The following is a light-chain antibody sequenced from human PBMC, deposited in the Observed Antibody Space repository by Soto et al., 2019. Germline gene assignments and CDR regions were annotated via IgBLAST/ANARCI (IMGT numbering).Light chain of an antibody. CDR2: AAS. CDR1: QSINSNY. CDR3: QQRTNWAFT. J-gene: IGKJ5*01. Sequence: LTQSPATLSVSPGDRATLSCRASQSINSNYSGYQQQPPQPPRLLIYAASTSATAVLDRICGGGSWTDFTLTTISRVPADYSVYYCQQRTNWAFTFAQGTLLEIK. V-gene: IGKV3D-20*02.